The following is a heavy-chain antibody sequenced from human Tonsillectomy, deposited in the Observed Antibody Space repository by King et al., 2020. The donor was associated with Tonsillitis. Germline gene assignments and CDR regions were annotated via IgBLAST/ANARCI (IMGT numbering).Heavy chain of an antibody. V-gene: IGHV3-21*03. D-gene: IGHD3-22*01. Sequence: QLVQSGGGLVTPGVSLILSCATSGFTFSNSDMNWVRQAPGKGLEWVSSISSSGTYIYYAASVKGRFTISRDNAKNSLYLQMNSLRAGDTAVYYCARDKGADYFDSGRGAFDVWGQGTLVTVSS. CDR3: ARDKGADYFDSGRGAFDV. J-gene: IGHJ3*01. CDR1: GFTFSNSD. CDR2: ISSSGTYI.